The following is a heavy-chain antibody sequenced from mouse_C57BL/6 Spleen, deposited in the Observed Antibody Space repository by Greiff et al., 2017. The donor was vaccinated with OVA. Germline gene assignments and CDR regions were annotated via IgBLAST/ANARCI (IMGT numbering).Heavy chain of an antibody. CDR2: IWRGGST. CDR1: GFSLTSYG. CDR3: AKKGDDYGYAMDY. V-gene: IGHV2-5*01. D-gene: IGHD2-4*01. Sequence: VQLQESGPGLVQPSQSLSITCTVSGFSLTSYGVHWVRQSPGKGLEWLGVIWRGGSTDYNAAFMSRLSITKDNSKSQVFFKMNSLQADDTAIYYCAKKGDDYGYAMDYWGQGTSVTVSS. J-gene: IGHJ4*01.